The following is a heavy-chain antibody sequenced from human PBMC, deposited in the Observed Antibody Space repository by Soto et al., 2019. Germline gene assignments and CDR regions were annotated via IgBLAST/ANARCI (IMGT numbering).Heavy chain of an antibody. CDR1: GGSISSVGYY. CDR2: ILYTGNT. CDR3: ARGAVTTEDY. V-gene: IGHV4-31*02. D-gene: IGHD4-17*01. Sequence: SETLSLTXTVSGGSISSVGYYWSWIRQHPGGGLEWIGYILYTGNTYYNPSLESRVTISADASKSQFSLKMSSVTAADTAVYYCARGAVTTEDYWGQGPLVTVSS. J-gene: IGHJ4*02.